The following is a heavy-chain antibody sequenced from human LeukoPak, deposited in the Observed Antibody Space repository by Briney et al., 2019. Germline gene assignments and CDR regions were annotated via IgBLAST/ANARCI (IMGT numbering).Heavy chain of an antibody. J-gene: IGHJ4*02. CDR1: GYSFTSYW. D-gene: IGHD2-2*01. Sequence: GESLKISCKGSGYSFTSYWIGWVRQMPGKGLEWMGIIYPGDSDTRYSPSFQGQVTIPADKSISTAYLQWSSLKASDTAMYYCARRSSTRTSLGGIFDYWGQGTLVTVSS. V-gene: IGHV5-51*01. CDR2: IYPGDSDT. CDR3: ARRSSTRTSLGGIFDY.